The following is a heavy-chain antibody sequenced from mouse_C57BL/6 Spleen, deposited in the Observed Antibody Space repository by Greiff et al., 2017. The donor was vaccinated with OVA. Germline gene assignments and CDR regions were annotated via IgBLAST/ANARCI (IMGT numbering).Heavy chain of an antibody. V-gene: IGHV5-17*01. D-gene: IGHD2-4*01. CDR3: ARGGITPWYFDV. Sequence: EVMLVESGGGLVKPGGSLKLSCAASGFTFSDYGMHWVRQAPEQGLEWVAYISSGSSTIYYADTVKGRFTISRDNAKNTLFLQMTSLRSEDTAMYYCARGGITPWYFDVWGTGTTVTVSS. CDR2: ISSGSSTI. J-gene: IGHJ1*03. CDR1: GFTFSDYG.